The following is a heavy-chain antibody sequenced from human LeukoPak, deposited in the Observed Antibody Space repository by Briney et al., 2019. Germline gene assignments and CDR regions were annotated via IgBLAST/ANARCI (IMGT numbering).Heavy chain of an antibody. J-gene: IGHJ6*02. D-gene: IGHD2-2*01. CDR3: ARDPAVIYYYYYYGMDV. V-gene: IGHV3-7*03. CDR2: IKEDGSEE. Sequence: PGGSLRLSCAASGLNFSSRWMSWVRQAPGQGLEWVASIKEDGSEEHYVDSVKGRFTISRDNGKNSLYLQMNSLRAEDTAVYYCARDPAVIYYYYYYGMDVWGQGTTVTVSS. CDR1: GLNFSSRW.